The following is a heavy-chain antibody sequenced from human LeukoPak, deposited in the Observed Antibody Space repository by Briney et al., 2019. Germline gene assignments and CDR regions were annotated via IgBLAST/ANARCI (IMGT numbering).Heavy chain of an antibody. CDR1: GGSISSYY. CDR3: ARADPYYYDSSGWYYFDY. CDR2: IYYSGST. D-gene: IGHD3-22*01. V-gene: IGHV4-59*01. Sequence: SETLSLTCTVSGGSISSYYWSWIRQPPGKGLEWIGYIYYSGSTNYNPSLKSRVTISVDTSKNQFSLKLGSVTAADTAVYYCARADPYYYDSSGWYYFDYWGQGTLVTVSS. J-gene: IGHJ4*02.